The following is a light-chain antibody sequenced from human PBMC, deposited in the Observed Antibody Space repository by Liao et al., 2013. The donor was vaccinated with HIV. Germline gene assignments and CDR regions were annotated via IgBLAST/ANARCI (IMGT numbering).Light chain of an antibody. V-gene: IGLV3-21*04. J-gene: IGLJ2*01. CDR2: YDS. CDR3: QVWDSSSDHYVV. Sequence: SYVLTQPPSVSVAPGQTARITCGGKKIGTTSVHWYQQRSGQAPVLVIFYDSARPSGIPERFSGSNSGNTATLTISRVEAGDEADYYCQVWDSSSDHYVVFGGGTKLTVL. CDR1: KIGTTS.